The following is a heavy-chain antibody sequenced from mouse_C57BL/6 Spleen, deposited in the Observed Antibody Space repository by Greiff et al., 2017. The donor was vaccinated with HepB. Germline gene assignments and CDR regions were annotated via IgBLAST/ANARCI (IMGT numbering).Heavy chain of an antibody. D-gene: IGHD2-1*01. CDR2: IYPGDGDT. J-gene: IGHJ1*03. Sequence: VQLQQSGPELVKPGASVKISCKASGYAFSSSWMNWVKQRPGKGLEWIGRIYPGDGDTNYNGKFKGKATLTADKSSSTAYMQLSSLTSEDSAVYFCAREGDYYGNYDWYFDVWGTGTTVTVSS. V-gene: IGHV1-82*01. CDR1: GYAFSSSW. CDR3: AREGDYYGNYDWYFDV.